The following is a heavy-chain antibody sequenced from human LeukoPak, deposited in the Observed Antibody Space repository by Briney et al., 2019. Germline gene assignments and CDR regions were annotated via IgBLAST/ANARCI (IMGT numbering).Heavy chain of an antibody. V-gene: IGHV1-46*01. CDR3: ARDPSSNWFDP. CDR2: INPSGGST. J-gene: IGHJ5*02. Sequence: ASVKVSCKASGYTFSIYYMHWVRQAPGQGLEWMGAINPSGGSTSYAQKFQGRVTMTRDTSISTAYMELSRLRSDDTAVYYCARDPSSNWFDPWGQGTLVTVSS. CDR1: GYTFSIYY.